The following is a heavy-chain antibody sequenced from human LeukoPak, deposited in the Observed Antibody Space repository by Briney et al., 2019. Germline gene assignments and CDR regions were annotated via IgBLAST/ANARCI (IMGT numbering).Heavy chain of an antibody. CDR1: GFTFSSSA. J-gene: IGHJ5*02. CDR2: ISSGGATT. Sequence: PGGSLRLSCAASGFTFSSSAMSWVRQAPGKGLEWVSAISSGGATTYYTDSVKGRFTISRDNSKNTLYLQMNTLRAEATALYYCAKGRQGFDPWGQGTLVTVSS. CDR3: AKGRQGFDP. V-gene: IGHV3-23*01.